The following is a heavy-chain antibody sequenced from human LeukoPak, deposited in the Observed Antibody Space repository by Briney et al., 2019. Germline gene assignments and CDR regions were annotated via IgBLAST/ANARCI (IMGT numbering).Heavy chain of an antibody. V-gene: IGHV1-2*02. CDR2: IIPNSGGT. CDR1: GYTFSDYY. J-gene: IGHJ4*02. Sequence: ASVKVSCKAFGYTFSDYYLHWVRQAPGQGLEWMGWIIPNSGGTAYAQNFEGRVTMTRDTSISTAYMELSRLRSDDTAMHYCARIRTSGSYFNAWGQGSLVTVSS. CDR3: ARIRTSGSYFNA. D-gene: IGHD3-10*01.